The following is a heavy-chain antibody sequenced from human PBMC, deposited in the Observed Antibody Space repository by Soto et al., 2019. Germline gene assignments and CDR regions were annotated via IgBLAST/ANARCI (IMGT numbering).Heavy chain of an antibody. D-gene: IGHD3-9*01. Sequence: QITLKESGPTLVKPTQTLTLTCTFSGFSLSTSGVGVGWIRQPPGKALEWLALIYWDDDKRYSPSLKSSLTITTATPKNQLVLKMTTIAPVEPATYYSAHTRVLRYSAWSRRSGFDYWGQGTLVTVSS. J-gene: IGHJ4*02. CDR1: GFSLSTSGVG. CDR2: IYWDDDK. CDR3: AHTRVLRYSAWSRRSGFDY. V-gene: IGHV2-5*02.